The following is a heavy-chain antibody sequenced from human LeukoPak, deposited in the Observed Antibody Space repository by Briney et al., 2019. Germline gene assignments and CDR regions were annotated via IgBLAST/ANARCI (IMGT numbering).Heavy chain of an antibody. CDR3: TRSEYTYYYDGSGYLIDY. D-gene: IGHD3-22*01. Sequence: GGSLRLPCAASGFTFSDYYMTWIRQAPGKGLEWVSYISSSSGYTNYADSVKGRFTISRDNAKNSLYLQMNSLRAEDTAVYYCTRSEYTYYYDGSGYLIDYWGQGTLVTVSS. J-gene: IGHJ4*02. CDR2: ISSSSGYT. V-gene: IGHV3-11*03. CDR1: GFTFSDYY.